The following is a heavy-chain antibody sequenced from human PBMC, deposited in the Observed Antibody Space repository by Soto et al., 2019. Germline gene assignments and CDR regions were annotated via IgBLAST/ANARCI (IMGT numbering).Heavy chain of an antibody. Sequence: QVQLVESGGGVVQPGRSLRLSCAASGFTFSSYAMHWVRQAPGKGLEWVAVISYDGSNKYYADSVKGRFTISRDNSKNTLYLQMNSLRAEDTAVYYCAREASVVPAGSIFRGYGMDVWGQGTTVTVSS. CDR2: ISYDGSNK. CDR3: AREASVVPAGSIFRGYGMDV. J-gene: IGHJ6*02. CDR1: GFTFSSYA. V-gene: IGHV3-30-3*01. D-gene: IGHD2-2*01.